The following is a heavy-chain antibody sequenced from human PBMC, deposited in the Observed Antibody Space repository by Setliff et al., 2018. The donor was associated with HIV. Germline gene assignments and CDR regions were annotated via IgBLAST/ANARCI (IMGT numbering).Heavy chain of an antibody. D-gene: IGHD5-12*01. V-gene: IGHV1-46*03. CDR2: INASGDKT. J-gene: IGHJ4*02. Sequence: ASVKVSCKASGFNFTNYYIHWVRQAPGEGLEWVGVINASGDKTNYAQKFQGRLIITKDTSTSTVYMELSSLRSDDTAVYYCGRDHRSWIRAIGYWGQGTLVTVSS. CDR3: GRDHRSWIRAIGY. CDR1: GFNFTNYY.